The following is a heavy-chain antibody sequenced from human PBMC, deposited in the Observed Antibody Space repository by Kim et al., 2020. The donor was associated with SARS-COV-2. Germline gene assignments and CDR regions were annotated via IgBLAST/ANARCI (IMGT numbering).Heavy chain of an antibody. D-gene: IGHD5-18*01. CDR3: ARDRWIQKQFGYYYGMDV. Sequence: KGRFTISRDNSKNTLYLQMNSLRAEDTAVYYCARDRWIQKQFGYYYGMDVWGQGTTVTVSS. V-gene: IGHV3-30*07. J-gene: IGHJ6*02.